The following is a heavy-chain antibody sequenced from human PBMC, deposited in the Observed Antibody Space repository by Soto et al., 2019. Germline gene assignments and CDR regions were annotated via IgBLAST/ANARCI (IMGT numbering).Heavy chain of an antibody. CDR1: GLTVSNSY. CDR3: ARDTTVTTPTYFAS. D-gene: IGHD4-17*01. V-gene: IGHV3-66*01. Sequence: EVQLVESGGGLVQPGGSLRLSCAASGLTVSNSYMNWVRQAPGEGLEWVSILYSDGTTYYADSVKGRFTISRDNSKNTLYPLMPSLRADDTAVYCCARDTTVTTPTYFASWGQGTLVIVAS. J-gene: IGHJ4*02. CDR2: LYSDGTT.